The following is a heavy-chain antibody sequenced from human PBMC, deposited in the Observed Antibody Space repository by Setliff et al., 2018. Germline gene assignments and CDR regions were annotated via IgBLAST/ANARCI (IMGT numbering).Heavy chain of an antibody. CDR2: IYYSGST. CDR3: ARDEGSRGPPVYYFDY. Sequence: PSETLSLTCTVSGGSISSSSYYWGWIRQPPGKGLEWIGSIYYSGSTYYNPSLKSRVTISVDTSKNQFSLKLSSVTAADTAVYYCARDEGSRGPPVYYFDYWGQGTLVTVSS. D-gene: IGHD6-13*01. J-gene: IGHJ4*02. CDR1: GGSISSSSYY. V-gene: IGHV4-39*07.